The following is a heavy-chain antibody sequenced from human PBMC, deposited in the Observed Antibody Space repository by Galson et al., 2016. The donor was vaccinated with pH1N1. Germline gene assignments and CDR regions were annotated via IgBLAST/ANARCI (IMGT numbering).Heavy chain of an antibody. Sequence: SLRLSCAASGFSFSNYSMNWVRQAPGKGLEWISYISNSDTTYNARSVKGRFTISRDNAKRSVYLQMDNLRVEDTAVYYCARAVAAADSYRGQGTLVTVSS. V-gene: IGHV3-48*01. CDR2: ISNSDTT. J-gene: IGHJ4*02. CDR1: GFSFSNYS. D-gene: IGHD6-25*01. CDR3: ARAVAAADSY.